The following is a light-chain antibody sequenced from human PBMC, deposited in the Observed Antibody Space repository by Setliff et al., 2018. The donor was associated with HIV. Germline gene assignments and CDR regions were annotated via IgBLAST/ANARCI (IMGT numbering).Light chain of an antibody. CDR3: CSYAGSTYV. CDR2: EVS. V-gene: IGLV2-23*02. CDR1: SSDVGNYNL. Sequence: QSVLTQPAPVSGSPGQSITISCTGTSSDVGNYNLVSWYQQHPGKAPKLMIYEVSERPSGVSNRFSGSKSGNTASLTISGLQADDEADYYCCSYAGSTYVFGSGTKVTVL. J-gene: IGLJ1*01.